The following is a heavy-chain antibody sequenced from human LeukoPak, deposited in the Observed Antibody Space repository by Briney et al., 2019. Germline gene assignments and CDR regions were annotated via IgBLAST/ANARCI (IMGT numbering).Heavy chain of an antibody. CDR2: IRHDGSNE. V-gene: IGHV3-30*02. CDR1: GFIFSSSG. CDR3: PRDREAYSNPMKDGAFDM. J-gene: IGHJ3*02. D-gene: IGHD4-11*01. Sequence: TGGSLRLSCASSGFIFSSSGMHWVRQAPGKGLEWVAFIRHDGSNEYYADSVKGRFTISRDNSKNTLYLQMNRLRADDTSVYYCPRDREAYSNPMKDGAFDMWGQGTMVTVSS.